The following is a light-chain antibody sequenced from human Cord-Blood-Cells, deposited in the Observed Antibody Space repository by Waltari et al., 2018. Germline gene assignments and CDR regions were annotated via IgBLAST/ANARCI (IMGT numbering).Light chain of an antibody. Sequence: QSALTQPASVSGSPGQSITISCTGTSSDVGGYNYVSWYQQHPGKVPKLMIYDVSKRPSGVSTRFSGSKSGNTASLTISGLQAEDEADYYCSSYTSSSTYWVFGGVTKLTVL. CDR2: DVS. CDR1: SSDVGGYNY. J-gene: IGLJ3*02. V-gene: IGLV2-14*01. CDR3: SSYTSSSTYWV.